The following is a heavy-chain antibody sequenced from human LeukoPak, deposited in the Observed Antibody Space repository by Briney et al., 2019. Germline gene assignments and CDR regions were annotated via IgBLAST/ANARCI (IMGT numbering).Heavy chain of an antibody. CDR3: ALNDYGDGLGY. V-gene: IGHV1-2*02. J-gene: IGHJ4*02. D-gene: IGHD4-17*01. Sequence: ASVKVSCKASGYTFTVYYMHWVRQAPGQGLEWMGWINPNSGGTNYAQRVQGRVTMTRDTSISAAYMALSRLPSGDTAVYYCALNDYGDGLGYWGQGTLVTVFS. CDR1: GYTFTVYY. CDR2: INPNSGGT.